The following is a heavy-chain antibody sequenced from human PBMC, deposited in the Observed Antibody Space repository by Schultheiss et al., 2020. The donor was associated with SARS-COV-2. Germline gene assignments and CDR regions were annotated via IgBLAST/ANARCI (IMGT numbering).Heavy chain of an antibody. Sequence: GGSLRLSCAASGFTFSSYGMQWVRQAPGKGLEWVAVIWYDGSKKYYADSVKGRFTISRDNSKNTLHLQMNSLRAEDTAIYYCARGGPRAVAPMDVWGQGTTVTVSS. CDR3: ARGGPRAVAPMDV. CDR1: GFTFSSYG. J-gene: IGHJ6*02. V-gene: IGHV3-33*01. D-gene: IGHD6-19*01. CDR2: IWYDGSKK.